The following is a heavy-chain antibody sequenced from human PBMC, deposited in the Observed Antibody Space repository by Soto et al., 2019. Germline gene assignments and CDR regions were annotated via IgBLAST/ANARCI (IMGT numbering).Heavy chain of an antibody. D-gene: IGHD3-22*01. CDR3: AKDYYETSGPFDY. V-gene: IGHV3-30*18. Sequence: QVQLVESGGGVVQPGRSLRLSCAASGFTFSTYGMHWVRQAPGKGLEWVSLTSYDGNNKYYAYSVKGRFTISRDNSKNTLYLQMNSLRAEDTAVYYCAKDYYETSGPFDYWGQGALVTVSS. CDR2: TSYDGNNK. CDR1: GFTFSTYG. J-gene: IGHJ4*02.